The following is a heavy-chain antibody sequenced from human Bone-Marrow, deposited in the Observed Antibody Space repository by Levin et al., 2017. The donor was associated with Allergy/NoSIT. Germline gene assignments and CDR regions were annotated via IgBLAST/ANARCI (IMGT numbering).Heavy chain of an antibody. CDR3: ARGGGFGEFPGFYYWLMDV. CDR2: VYHSGST. CDR1: GGSISSYY. V-gene: IGHV4-59*01. J-gene: IGHJ6*01. Sequence: SQTLSLTCSVSGGSISSYYWSWLRQSPGKGLEWIGYVYHSGSTNYNPSLKSRVTIIVDTSKNQFSLNLSSVTAADTAVYYCARGGGFGEFPGFYYWLMDVWGQGTTVTVS. D-gene: IGHD3-10*01.